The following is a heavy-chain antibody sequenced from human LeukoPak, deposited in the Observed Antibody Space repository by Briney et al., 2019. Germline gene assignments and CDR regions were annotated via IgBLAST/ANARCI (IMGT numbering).Heavy chain of an antibody. D-gene: IGHD6-13*01. Sequence: GGSLRLSSAASGLTFSTYWMHWVRQAPGKGLVWVSRINGDGSLSYADSVKGRFTISRDNTKNMLYLQMNSLRAEDTAVYYCAGGASSTVHYWGQGTLVTVSS. J-gene: IGHJ4*02. CDR3: AGGASSTVHY. CDR1: GLTFSTYW. CDR2: INGDGSL. V-gene: IGHV3-74*01.